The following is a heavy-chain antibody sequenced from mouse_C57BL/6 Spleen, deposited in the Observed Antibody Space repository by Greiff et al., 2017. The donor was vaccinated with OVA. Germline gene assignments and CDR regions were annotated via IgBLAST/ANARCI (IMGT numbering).Heavy chain of an antibody. V-gene: IGHV1-62-2*01. CDR1: GYTFTEYT. CDR2: FYPGSGSI. J-gene: IGHJ1*03. Sequence: QVHVKQSGAELVKPGASVKLSCKASGYTFTEYTIHWVKQRSGQGLEWIGWFYPGSGSIKYNEKFKDKATLTADKSSSTVYMELSRLTSEDSAVYFCARHEETHYYGSSYGYFDVWGTGTTVTVSS. CDR3: ARHEETHYYGSSYGYFDV. D-gene: IGHD1-1*01.